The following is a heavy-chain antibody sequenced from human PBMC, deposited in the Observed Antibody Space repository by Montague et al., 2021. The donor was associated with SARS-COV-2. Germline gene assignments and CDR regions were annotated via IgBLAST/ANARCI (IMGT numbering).Heavy chain of an antibody. CDR2: IYYRGST. CDR1: GGSISSSTYY. J-gene: IGHJ4*02. V-gene: IGHV4-39*01. CDR3: ATQEDPSGWIPGPFDF. Sequence: SETLSLTCTVSGGSISSSTYYWAWIHQPPGKGLEWIGSIYYRGSTYYNPSLKSRVFISVDTSKKQLSLTLTSVTAAGTAVYYCATQEDPSGWIPGPFDFWGQGTLLSVSS. D-gene: IGHD6-19*01.